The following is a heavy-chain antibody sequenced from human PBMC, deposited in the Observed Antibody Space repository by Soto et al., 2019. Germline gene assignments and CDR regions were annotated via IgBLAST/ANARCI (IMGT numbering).Heavy chain of an antibody. J-gene: IGHJ1*01. CDR1: GGSFSGYY. CDR2: INHSGST. Sequence: PSETLSLTCAVYGGSFSGYYWSWIRQPPGKGLEWIGEINHSGSTNYNPSLKSRVTISVDTSKNQFSLKLSSVTAEHTAVYSCARARSAQRQVYFQHWGQGTLVTVSS. V-gene: IGHV4-34*01. D-gene: IGHD5-18*01. CDR3: ARARSAQRQVYFQH.